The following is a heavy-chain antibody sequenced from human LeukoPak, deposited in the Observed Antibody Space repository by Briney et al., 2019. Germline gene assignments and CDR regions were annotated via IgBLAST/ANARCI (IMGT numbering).Heavy chain of an antibody. CDR3: ARKRTAKAFDI. CDR2: IKQDGSEK. D-gene: IGHD2-21*02. J-gene: IGHJ3*02. V-gene: IGHV3-7*01. CDR1: GFTFSSYW. Sequence: GGSLRLSCAASGFTFSSYWMSWVRQAPGKGLEWVANIKQDGSEKYYVDSVKGRLTISRDNAKNSLYLQMNRLRAEDTAVYYCARKRTAKAFDIWGQGTMVTVSS.